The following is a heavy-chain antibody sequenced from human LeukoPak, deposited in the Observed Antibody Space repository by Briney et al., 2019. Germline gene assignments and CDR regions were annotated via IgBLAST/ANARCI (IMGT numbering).Heavy chain of an antibody. CDR1: GYSFTSYW. CDR2: IYPGDSDT. D-gene: IGHD7-27*01. Sequence: PGEALKISCKGSGYSFTSYWIGCVSQMPGKGHEWMVIIYPGDSDTRYSPSFQGQVTISADKSISTAYLQWSSLKASDTAMYYCARRDETNGGFDYWGQGTLVTVSS. V-gene: IGHV5-51*01. J-gene: IGHJ4*02. CDR3: ARRDETNGGFDY.